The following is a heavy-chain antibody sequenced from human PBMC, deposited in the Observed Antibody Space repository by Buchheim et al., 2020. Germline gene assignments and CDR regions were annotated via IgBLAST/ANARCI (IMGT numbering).Heavy chain of an antibody. CDR3: ARVGYCSSTSCYEFYDFWSGYYYY. CDR1: GYTFTSYD. Sequence: QVQLVQSGAEVKKPGASVKVSCKASGYTFTSYDINWVRQATGQGLEWMGWMNPNSGNTGYAQKFQGRVTMTRNNSISTAYMELSSLRSEDTAVYYCARVGYCSSTSCYEFYDFWSGYYYYWGQGTL. CDR2: MNPNSGNT. V-gene: IGHV1-8*01. D-gene: IGHD2-2*01. J-gene: IGHJ4*02.